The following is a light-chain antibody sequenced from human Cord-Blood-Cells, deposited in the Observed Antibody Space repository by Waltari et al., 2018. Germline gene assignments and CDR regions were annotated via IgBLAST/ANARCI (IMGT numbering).Light chain of an antibody. CDR1: QSVSSY. CDR3: QQRSNWPPIT. CDR2: DAS. V-gene: IGKV3-11*01. J-gene: IGKJ5*01. Sequence: EIVLTQSPAPLSLSPGQRATLSCRASQSVSSYLAWYQQKPGQAPRLLIYDASNRATGIPARFSGSGSGTDFTLTINSLEPEDFAVYYCQQRSNWPPITFGQGTRLEIK.